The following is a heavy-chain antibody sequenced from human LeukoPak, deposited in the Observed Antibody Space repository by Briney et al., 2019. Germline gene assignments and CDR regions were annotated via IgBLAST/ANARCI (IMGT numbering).Heavy chain of an antibody. J-gene: IGHJ3*02. CDR3: ARDPYMGYTGFGAFDI. CDR2: ISSSGSTI. Sequence: GGSLRLSCAASGFTFSSYEMNWVRQAPGKGLEWVSYISSSGSTIYYADSVKGRFTISRDNAKNSLYLQMNSLRAEDTAVYYCARDPYMGYTGFGAFDIWGQGTMVTASS. D-gene: IGHD5-24*01. V-gene: IGHV3-48*03. CDR1: GFTFSSYE.